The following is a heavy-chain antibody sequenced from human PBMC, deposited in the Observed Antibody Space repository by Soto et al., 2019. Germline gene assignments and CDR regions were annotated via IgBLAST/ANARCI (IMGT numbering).Heavy chain of an antibody. CDR1: GDSVSSRNYQ. CDR3: ARDNWGSLDY. D-gene: IGHD7-27*01. CDR2: FSYSVTT. Sequence: SETLSLTCSVSGDSVSSRNYQWSWIRQPPGKGLEWIGYFSYSVTTNYNPSLKSRVTLSVDTSKNQFSLRLSSVTAADTAVYYCARDNWGSLDYWGQGALVTVSS. J-gene: IGHJ4*02. V-gene: IGHV4-61*01.